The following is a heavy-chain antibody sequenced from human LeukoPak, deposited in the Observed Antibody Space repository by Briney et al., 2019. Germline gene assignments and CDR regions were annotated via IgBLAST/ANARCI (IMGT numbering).Heavy chain of an antibody. Sequence: RGSLRLSCAASGFTFSDYYMSWIRQAPGKWLEWVSYISSSGSTIYYADSVKGRFTISRDNAKNSLYLQMNSLRAEDTAVYYCARYCGGDCDAFDIWGQGTMVTVSS. CDR2: ISSSGSTI. J-gene: IGHJ3*02. D-gene: IGHD2-21*02. CDR3: ARYCGGDCDAFDI. V-gene: IGHV3-11*01. CDR1: GFTFSDYY.